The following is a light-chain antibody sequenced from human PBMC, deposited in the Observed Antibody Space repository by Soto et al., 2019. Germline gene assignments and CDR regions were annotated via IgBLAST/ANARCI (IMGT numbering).Light chain of an antibody. CDR2: GAS. CDR3: QQSYHTPQT. CDR1: QTVSRS. V-gene: IGKV1-39*01. Sequence: DIQMTQSPSSLSASVGDRVTITCRASQTVSRSLNWYQQISGRAPVLLIYGASSLQSGVPSRFSVSGSGTDFTLTISSLQPEDFATYYCQQSYHTPQTFGQGTKVEI. J-gene: IGKJ1*01.